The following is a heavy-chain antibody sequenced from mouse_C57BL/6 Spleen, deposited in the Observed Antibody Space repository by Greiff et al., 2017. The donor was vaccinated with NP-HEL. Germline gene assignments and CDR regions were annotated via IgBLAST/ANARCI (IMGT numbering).Heavy chain of an antibody. D-gene: IGHD2-3*01. CDR3: ARIYEGYFDY. V-gene: IGHV1-69*01. J-gene: IGHJ2*01. CDR1: GYPFTSYW. Sequence: VQLQQPGAELVMPGASVKLSCKASGYPFTSYWMHGVKQRPGQGLEWIGEIDPSDSYTNYNQKSKGKSTWTVDKSSSTAYMQLSSLTSEDSAVYYCARIYEGYFDYWGQGTTLTVSS. CDR2: IDPSDSYT.